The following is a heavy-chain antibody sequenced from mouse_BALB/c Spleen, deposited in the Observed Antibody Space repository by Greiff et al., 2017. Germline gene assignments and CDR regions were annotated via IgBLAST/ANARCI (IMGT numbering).Heavy chain of an antibody. D-gene: IGHD2-14*01. CDR3: ARNDYRYVPFDY. CDR1: GFSLTSYG. CDR2: IWSGGST. V-gene: IGHV2-2*02. Sequence: VKLMESGPGLVQPSQSLSITCTVSGFSLTSYGVHWVRQSPGKGLEWLGVIWSGGSTDYNAAFISRLSISKDKSKSQVFFKMNSLHANDTAIYYGARNDYRYVPFDYWGQGTTLTVSS. J-gene: IGHJ2*01.